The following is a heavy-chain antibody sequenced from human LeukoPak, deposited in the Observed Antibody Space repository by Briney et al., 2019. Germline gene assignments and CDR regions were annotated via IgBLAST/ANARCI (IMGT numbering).Heavy chain of an antibody. CDR3: ARFAAGGSYYYYMDV. CDR1: GFTFSTYA. J-gene: IGHJ6*03. D-gene: IGHD6-25*01. CDR2: ISHDGNNK. Sequence: PGRSLRLSCAASGFTFSTYAMHWVRQAPGKGLEWVALISHDGNNKFHTDSVKGRFTISRDNAKNSLYLQMNSLRADDTAVYYCARFAAGGSYYYYMDVWGKGTTVTVSS. V-gene: IGHV3-30*03.